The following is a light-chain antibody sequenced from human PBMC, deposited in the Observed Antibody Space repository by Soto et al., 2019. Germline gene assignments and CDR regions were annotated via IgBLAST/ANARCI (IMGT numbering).Light chain of an antibody. CDR3: QAYDTSLRAWV. Sequence: QAVVTQPPSVSGAPGQRVTISCTGSSSNIGAGYDVHWYQQLPGTAPKLLIYGNSNRPSGVPDRFSGSKSGTSASLAITGLQAEDEGDYYCQAYDTSLRAWVFGGGTKLTVL. CDR1: SSNIGAGYD. J-gene: IGLJ3*02. CDR2: GNS. V-gene: IGLV1-40*01.